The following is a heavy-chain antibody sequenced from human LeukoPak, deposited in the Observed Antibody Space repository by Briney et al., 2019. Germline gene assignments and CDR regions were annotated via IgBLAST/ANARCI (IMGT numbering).Heavy chain of an antibody. D-gene: IGHD6-19*01. CDR1: GYTFTSYG. Sequence: ASVKVSCKASGYTFTSYGIRWVRQAPGQGLEWMGWISAYNGNTNYAQKLQGRVTMTTDTSTSTAYMELRSLRSDDTAVYYCARDVYSSGWYYYYGMDVWGQGTTVTVSS. CDR2: ISAYNGNT. V-gene: IGHV1-18*01. CDR3: ARDVYSSGWYYYYGMDV. J-gene: IGHJ6*02.